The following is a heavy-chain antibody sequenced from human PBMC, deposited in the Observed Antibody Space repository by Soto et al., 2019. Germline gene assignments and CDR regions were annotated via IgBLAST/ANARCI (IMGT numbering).Heavy chain of an antibody. CDR3: ARDGKDIVLMVYAIRYYYYGMDV. V-gene: IGHV3-30-3*01. D-gene: IGHD2-8*01. CDR2: ISYDGSNK. J-gene: IGHJ6*02. Sequence: GGSLRLSCAASGFTFSSYAMHWVRQAPGKGLEWVAVISYDGSNKYYADSVKGRFTISRGNSKNTPYLQMNSLRAEDTAVYYCARDGKDIVLMVYAIRYYYYGMDVWGQGTTVTVSS. CDR1: GFTFSSYA.